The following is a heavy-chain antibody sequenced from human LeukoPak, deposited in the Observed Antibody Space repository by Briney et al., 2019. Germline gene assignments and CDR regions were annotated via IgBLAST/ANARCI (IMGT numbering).Heavy chain of an antibody. CDR1: GFAFDEHG. CDR2: INWSGGST. Sequence: GGSLRLSCTASGFAFDEHGMSWVSQVPGKGLEWVSGINWSGGSTGYADPLRGRFTISRDNAKNSLYLQMDSLRAEDTALYYCARAPITSPFYFDSGGQGTLVTVSS. J-gene: IGHJ4*02. CDR3: ARAPITSPFYFDS. D-gene: IGHD2-2*01. V-gene: IGHV3-20*04.